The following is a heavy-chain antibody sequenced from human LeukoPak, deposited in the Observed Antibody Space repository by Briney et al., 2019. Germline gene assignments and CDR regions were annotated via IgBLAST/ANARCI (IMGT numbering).Heavy chain of an antibody. V-gene: IGHV1-46*01. J-gene: IGHJ4*02. CDR2: INPSGGST. D-gene: IGHD1-26*01. CDR1: XXTFXSYY. Sequence: SVXXXXKASXXTFXSYYMHWVRQAPGQGLEWMGIINPSGGSTSYAQKFQGRVTMTRDTSTSTVYMELSSLRSEDTAVYYCARGLGGMVDFDYWGQGTLVTVSS. CDR3: ARGLGGMVDFDY.